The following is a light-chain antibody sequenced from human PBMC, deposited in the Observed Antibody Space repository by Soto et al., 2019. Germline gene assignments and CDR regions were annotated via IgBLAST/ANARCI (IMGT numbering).Light chain of an antibody. CDR3: AAWDDSLNGVI. CDR2: SNN. CDR1: SSNIGVNT. Sequence: QSVVTQPPSASGTPGQRVTISCSGSSSNIGVNTVNWYQQFPGTAPKLLIYSNNQRPSGVPDRFFGSKSGTSASLAISGLQSEDEADYYCAAWDDSLNGVIFGGGTKVTVL. J-gene: IGLJ2*01. V-gene: IGLV1-44*01.